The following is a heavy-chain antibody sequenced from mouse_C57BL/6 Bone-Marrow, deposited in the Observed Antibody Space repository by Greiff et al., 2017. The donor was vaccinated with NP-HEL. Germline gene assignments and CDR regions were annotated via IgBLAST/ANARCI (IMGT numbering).Heavy chain of an antibody. CDR2: IYPGDGDT. J-gene: IGHJ1*03. CDR1: GYAFSSSW. V-gene: IGHV1-82*01. Sequence: QVQLKESGPELVKPGASVKISCKASGYAFSSSWMNWVKQRPGKGLEWIGRIYPGDGDTNYNGKFKGKATLTADKSSSTAYMQLSSLTSEDSAVYFCARLGQPYWYFDVWGTGTTVTVSS. D-gene: IGHD3-3*01. CDR3: ARLGQPYWYFDV.